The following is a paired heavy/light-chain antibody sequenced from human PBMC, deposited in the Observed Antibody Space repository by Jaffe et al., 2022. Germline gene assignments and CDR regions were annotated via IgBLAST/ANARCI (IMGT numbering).Heavy chain of an antibody. V-gene: IGHV3-23*01. CDR2: ISGGGYST. D-gene: IGHD2-15*01. J-gene: IGHJ4*02. CDR1: TITFSNYD. CDR3: AKAPCSSGSCYGRYFDY. Sequence: EVQLLQSGGGLAQPGGSLRLSCAATTITFSNYDMNWVRQAPGKGLEWVSGISGGGYSTYYADSVKGRFTISRDNSKNTLYLQMNSLRAEDTAIYYCAKAPCSSGSCYGRYFDYWGQGTLVTVSS.
Light chain of an antibody. Sequence: QSALTQPPSASGSPGQSVTISCTGTSSDVGGYNYVSWYQQHPGKAPKLMIYEVNKRPSGVPDRFSGSKSGNTASLTVSGLQAEDEADYYCSSYAGSNNLVFGGGTKVTVL. CDR3: SSYAGSNNLV. CDR1: SSDVGGYNY. CDR2: EVN. J-gene: IGLJ2*01. V-gene: IGLV2-8*01.